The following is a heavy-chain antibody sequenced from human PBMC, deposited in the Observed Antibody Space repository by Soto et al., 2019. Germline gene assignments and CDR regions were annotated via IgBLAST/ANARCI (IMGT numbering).Heavy chain of an antibody. J-gene: IGHJ4*02. CDR3: ARGDGAVGAAIDI. D-gene: IGHD2-15*01. CDR2: ISSRSIEI. CDR1: GFTFSAHY. Sequence: PGGSLRLSCVVSGFTFSAHYMNGVREAPGKGLQWVAYISSRSIEINYADPVKGRFTISRDNAKNSVFLHMTSLAAEDTGVYFCARGDGAVGAAIDIWGQGTMVTV. V-gene: IGHV3-11*06.